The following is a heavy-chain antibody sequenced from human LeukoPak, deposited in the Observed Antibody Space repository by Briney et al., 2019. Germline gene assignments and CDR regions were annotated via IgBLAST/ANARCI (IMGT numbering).Heavy chain of an antibody. CDR1: GGSISSSSYY. CDR2: INHGGST. V-gene: IGHV4-39*07. D-gene: IGHD6-19*01. CDR3: ARAGITVASPFDY. Sequence: SETLSLTCTVSGGSISSSSYYWGWIRQPPGKGLEWIGEINHGGSTHYNPSLESRVTISADTSKNQFSLRLSSVTAADTAVYYCARAGITVASPFDYWGQGTLVTVSS. J-gene: IGHJ4*02.